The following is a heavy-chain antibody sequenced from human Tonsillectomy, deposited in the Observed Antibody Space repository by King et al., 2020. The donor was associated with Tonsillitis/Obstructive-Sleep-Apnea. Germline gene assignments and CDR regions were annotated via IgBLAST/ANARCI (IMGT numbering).Heavy chain of an antibody. Sequence: QLVQSGGGLVKPGGSLRLSCAASGFTFSSYSMNWVRQAPGKGLEWVSSISSSSSYIYYADSVKGRFTISRDNAKNSLYLQMNSLRAEDTAVYYCARDPGYGDYFDYWGHGTLVTVSS. D-gene: IGHD4-17*01. CDR2: ISSSSSYI. V-gene: IGHV3-21*01. CDR1: GFTFSSYS. J-gene: IGHJ4*01. CDR3: ARDPGYGDYFDY.